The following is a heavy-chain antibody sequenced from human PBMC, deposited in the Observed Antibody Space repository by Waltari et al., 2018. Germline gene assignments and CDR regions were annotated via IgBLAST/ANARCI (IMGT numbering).Heavy chain of an antibody. CDR1: GYGRALLS. CDR3: ATEGGVTGFDD. J-gene: IGHJ4*02. D-gene: IGHD2-21*02. V-gene: IGHV1-24*01. Sequence: QVPLVQSGAEVKNPGPSVQVSCTVSGYGRALLSIHWVRQAPGKGLEWMGGFDPELRKTIYARKFQGRVTMTEDTATDTAYLDLTSLRSDDTAVYYCATEGGVTGFDDWGQGTLVTVSS. CDR2: FDPELRKT.